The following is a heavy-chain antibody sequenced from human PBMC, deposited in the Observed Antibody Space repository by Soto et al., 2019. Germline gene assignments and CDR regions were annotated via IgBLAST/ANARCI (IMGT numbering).Heavy chain of an antibody. CDR3: AKGSQAAAVLDH. CDR2: ISFDAKNI. CDR1: GFTFSLYG. V-gene: IGHV3-30*18. Sequence: QVQLVESGGGVVQPGRSLKLSCTTSGFTFSLYGMHWVRQAPGKGLEWLAVISFDAKNIYYADSVKGRFTISRDNSKTTLFLQMSHLRAEDTAVYFCAKGSQAAAVLDHWGQGALVTVAS. D-gene: IGHD6-25*01. J-gene: IGHJ4*02.